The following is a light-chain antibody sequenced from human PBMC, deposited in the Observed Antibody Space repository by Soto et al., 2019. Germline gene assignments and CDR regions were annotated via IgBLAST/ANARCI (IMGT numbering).Light chain of an antibody. Sequence: ETVLTQSPARLSLSPGERATLSCRAGQSVSDYLAWYQQKPGQPPRLLFFDASNRVTGVPARFSAGGSGTDFTLIISSLQPEDFATYYCQQLTNFRFTFGQGTKLDIK. CDR1: QSVSDY. CDR3: QQLTNFRFT. J-gene: IGKJ2*01. CDR2: DAS. V-gene: IGKV3-11*01.